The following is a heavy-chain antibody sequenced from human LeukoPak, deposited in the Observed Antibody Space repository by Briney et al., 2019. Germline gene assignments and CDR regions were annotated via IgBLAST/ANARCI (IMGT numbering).Heavy chain of an antibody. CDR1: GYSSTSYW. CDR3: ARHRLPLTCYYNDNWFDP. CDR2: IYPGDSDT. D-gene: IGHD3-9*01. J-gene: IGHJ5*02. V-gene: IGHV5-51*01. Sequence: GESLKISCKGSGYSSTSYWIGWVRQMPGKGLEWMGIIYPGDSDTRYSPSFQGQVTISADKSISTAYLQWSSLKASDTAMYYCARHRLPLTCYYNDNWFDPWGQGTLVTVSS.